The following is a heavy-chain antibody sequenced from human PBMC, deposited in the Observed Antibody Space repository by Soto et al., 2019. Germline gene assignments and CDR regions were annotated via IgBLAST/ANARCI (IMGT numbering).Heavy chain of an antibody. V-gene: IGHV1-18*01. CDR2: ISAYNGNT. CDR1: GYTFANYD. CDR3: ARMSTLTTYGAFDI. Sequence: VQLVQSGAEVKKPGASVKVSCKASGYTFANYDFSWVRQAPGQGLEWMGWISAYNGNTNYAQKVQDRVTMTTDTSTSTAYIELSSLISDDTAVYYCARMSTLTTYGAFDIWGQGTMVTVSS. D-gene: IGHD4-4*01. J-gene: IGHJ3*02.